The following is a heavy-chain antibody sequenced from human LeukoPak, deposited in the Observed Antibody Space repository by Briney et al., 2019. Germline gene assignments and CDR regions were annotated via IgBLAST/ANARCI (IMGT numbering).Heavy chain of an antibody. D-gene: IGHD6-19*01. V-gene: IGHV4-38-2*02. CDR2: IYYSGST. Sequence: SETLSLTCTVSGYSISSGYYWGWIRQPPGKGLNWIGSIYYSGSTYYNPSLKSRVTISVDMSKNHFSLRLRSVTAADTAMYYCARGTLYRGWSYYLDFWGQGSQVTVSS. CDR1: GYSISSGYY. J-gene: IGHJ4*02. CDR3: ARGTLYRGWSYYLDF.